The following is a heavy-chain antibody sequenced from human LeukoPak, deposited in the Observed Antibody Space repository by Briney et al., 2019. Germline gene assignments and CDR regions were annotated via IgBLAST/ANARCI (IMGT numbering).Heavy chain of an antibody. CDR1: GYRFTSYG. D-gene: IGHD2-2*01. J-gene: IGHJ3*02. CDR3: ATLSDRVVVPAARFAFDI. CDR2: ISAYNGNT. V-gene: IGHV1-18*01. Sequence: ASVKVSCKASGYRFTSYGIFWVRQAPGQGLEWMGWISAYNGNTNYAQKLQGRVTMTRDTSTSTAYMELRSLRSDDTAVYYCATLSDRVVVPAARFAFDIWGQGTMVTVSS.